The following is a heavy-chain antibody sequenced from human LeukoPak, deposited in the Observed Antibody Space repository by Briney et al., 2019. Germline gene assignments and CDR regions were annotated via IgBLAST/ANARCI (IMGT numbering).Heavy chain of an antibody. Sequence: PSETLSLTRTVSGGSISNYYWSWIRQPPGKGLEWIGYIYYSGSTNYNPSLKSRVTISVDTSKNQFSLKLSSVTAADTAMYYCARAVNSGSYTNFQHWGQGTLVTVSS. CDR2: IYYSGST. D-gene: IGHD1-26*01. V-gene: IGHV4-59*01. CDR3: ARAVNSGSYTNFQH. J-gene: IGHJ1*01. CDR1: GGSISNYY.